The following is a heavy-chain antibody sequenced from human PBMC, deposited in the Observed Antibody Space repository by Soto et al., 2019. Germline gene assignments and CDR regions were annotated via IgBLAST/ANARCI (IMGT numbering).Heavy chain of an antibody. V-gene: IGHV3-23*01. Sequence: PGGSLRLSCAASGFTFSSYAMSWVRQAPGKGLEWVSAISGSGGSTYYADSVKGRFTISRDNSKNTLYLQMNSLRAEDTAVYYCAKVRPPPHIVVVVGEDLYFDYWGQGTQVTVSS. J-gene: IGHJ4*02. CDR3: AKVRPPPHIVVVVGEDLYFDY. D-gene: IGHD2-15*01. CDR1: GFTFSSYA. CDR2: ISGSGGST.